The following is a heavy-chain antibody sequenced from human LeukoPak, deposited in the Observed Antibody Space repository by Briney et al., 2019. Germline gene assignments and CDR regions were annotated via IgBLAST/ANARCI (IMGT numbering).Heavy chain of an antibody. V-gene: IGHV3-9*01. J-gene: IGHJ3*02. Sequence: GRSLRLSCAASGFTFDDYAMHWVRQAPGKGLEWVSGISWNSGSIGYADSVKGRFTISRDNAKNSLYLQMNSLRAEDTALYHCAKDLYYDSSRSGAFDIWGQGTMVTVSS. D-gene: IGHD3-22*01. CDR2: ISWNSGSI. CDR1: GFTFDDYA. CDR3: AKDLYYDSSRSGAFDI.